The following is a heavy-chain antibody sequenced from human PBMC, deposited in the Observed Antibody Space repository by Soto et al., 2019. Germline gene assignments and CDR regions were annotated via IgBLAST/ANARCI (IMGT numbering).Heavy chain of an antibody. D-gene: IGHD3-3*01. V-gene: IGHV1-24*01. Sequence: ASVKVSCKVSGYTRTELSMHWVRQAPGKGLEWMGGFDPEDGETIYAQKFQGRVTMTEDTSTETAYMELSSLRSEDTAAYYCATIRRIQILGVAPTFDPWPQAILVNVS. CDR3: ATIRRIQILGVAPTFDP. CDR2: FDPEDGET. J-gene: IGHJ5*02. CDR1: GYTRTELS.